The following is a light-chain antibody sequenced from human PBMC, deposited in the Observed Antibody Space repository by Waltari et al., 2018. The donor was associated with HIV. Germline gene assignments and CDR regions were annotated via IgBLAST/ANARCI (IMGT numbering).Light chain of an antibody. Sequence: DVQMAQSPSSVSASVGARVTITCRASQGIKTWLAWYQHKPAEAPTLLIYGASRLQSGVPARFNGSGSGLDFTLTITNFQPEDSATYYCQQAISFPHTFGGGTRVDI. CDR3: QQAISFPHT. CDR2: GAS. V-gene: IGKV1-12*01. J-gene: IGKJ4*01. CDR1: QGIKTW.